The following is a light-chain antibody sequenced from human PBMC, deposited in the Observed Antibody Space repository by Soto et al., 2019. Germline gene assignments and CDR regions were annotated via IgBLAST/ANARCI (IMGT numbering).Light chain of an antibody. V-gene: IGLV2-18*02. Sequence: QSVLTQPPSVSGSPGQSVTISCTGTSSDVGSYNRVSWYQQPPGTAPKLMIYEVGNRPSGVPDRFSGSKSGNTASLTISGLQAEDEADYYCSSYTSSSTVVFGGGTKLTVL. J-gene: IGLJ2*01. CDR1: SSDVGSYNR. CDR2: EVG. CDR3: SSYTSSSTVV.